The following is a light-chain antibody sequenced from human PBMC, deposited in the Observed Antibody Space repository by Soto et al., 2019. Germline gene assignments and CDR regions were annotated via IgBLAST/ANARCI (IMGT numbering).Light chain of an antibody. Sequence: EIVLTQFPATLSLSPGERATLSCRASQSVSSYLAWYQQKPGQAPRLLIYDASNRATGIPARFSGSGSGTDFTLTISSLEPEDFAVYYCQHRSNWPLTFGGGTKVEIK. CDR2: DAS. CDR1: QSVSSY. CDR3: QHRSNWPLT. V-gene: IGKV3-11*01. J-gene: IGKJ4*01.